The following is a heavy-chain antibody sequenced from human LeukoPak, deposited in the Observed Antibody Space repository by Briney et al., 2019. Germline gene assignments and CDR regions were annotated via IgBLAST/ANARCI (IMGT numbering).Heavy chain of an antibody. J-gene: IGHJ4*02. Sequence: ASVKVSCKASGYTFTSYAMHWVRQAPGQRLEWMGWINAGNGNTKYSQKLQGRVTMTTDTSTSTAYMELRSLRSDDTAVYYCARDQGWLQFGRFFDYWGQGTLVTVSS. D-gene: IGHD5-24*01. CDR1: GYTFTSYA. V-gene: IGHV1-3*01. CDR3: ARDQGWLQFGRFFDY. CDR2: INAGNGNT.